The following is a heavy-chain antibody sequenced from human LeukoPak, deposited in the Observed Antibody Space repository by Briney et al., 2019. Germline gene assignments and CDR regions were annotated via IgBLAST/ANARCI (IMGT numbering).Heavy chain of an antibody. V-gene: IGHV3-74*03. CDR1: GFTFSRNA. Sequence: GGSLRLSCAASGFTFSRNAMNWVRQAPGTGLVWVSRIHPDGSITTYADSVKGRFTISRDNAKNTLYLQMNSLRAEDTAVYYCAPQQTYSPYNWFDPWGQGTLVTVSS. CDR3: APQQTYSPYNWFDP. D-gene: IGHD5-12*01. J-gene: IGHJ5*02. CDR2: IHPDGSIT.